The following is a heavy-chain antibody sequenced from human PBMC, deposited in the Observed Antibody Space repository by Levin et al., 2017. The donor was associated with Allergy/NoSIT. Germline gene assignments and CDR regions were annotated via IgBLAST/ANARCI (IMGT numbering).Heavy chain of an antibody. D-gene: IGHD5-18*01. CDR1: GFTVSSKY. Sequence: AGGSLRLSCAVSGFTVSSKYLSWVRQAPGKGLEWVSVIYRGGDTYYADSVKGRFTISRDISKNTLYLQINSLRAEDTALYYCATVPRTDSPMDNVADYWGQGTLVTVSS. J-gene: IGHJ4*02. V-gene: IGHV3-66*01. CDR2: IYRGGDT. CDR3: ATVPRTDSPMDNVADY.